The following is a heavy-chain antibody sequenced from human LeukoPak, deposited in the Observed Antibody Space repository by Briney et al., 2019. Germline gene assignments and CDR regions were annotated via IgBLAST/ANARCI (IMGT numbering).Heavy chain of an antibody. CDR3: ARGGSIVGAFDY. Sequence: RQXPXXXXXYXSAISSNGGSTYYANSVKGRFTISRDNSKNTLYLQMGSLRAEDMAVYYCARGGSIVGAFDYWGQGTLVTVSS. V-gene: IGHV3-64*01. J-gene: IGHJ4*02. D-gene: IGHD1-26*01. CDR2: ISSNGGST.